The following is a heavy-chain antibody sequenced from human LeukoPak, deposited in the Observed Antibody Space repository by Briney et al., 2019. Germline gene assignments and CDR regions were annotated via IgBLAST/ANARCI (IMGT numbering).Heavy chain of an antibody. D-gene: IGHD3-10*01. CDR3: ARESHGTGDQ. CDR1: GFSFRHYY. V-gene: IGHV3-11*05. J-gene: IGHJ4*02. Sequence: GGSLRLSCAASGFSFRHYYMSWIRQAPGKGLEWVSYISTDSVYTNYADPVKGRFTISRDNAKNSLYLQLNSLRAEDTAVYYCARESHGTGDQWGQGTLVTVSS. CDR2: ISTDSVYT.